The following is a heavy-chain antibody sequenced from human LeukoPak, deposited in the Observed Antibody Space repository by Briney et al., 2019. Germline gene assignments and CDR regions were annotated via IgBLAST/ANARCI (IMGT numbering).Heavy chain of an antibody. CDR2: ISWNSGSI. CDR3: AKDTDYDSSGGFDY. D-gene: IGHD3-22*01. J-gene: IGHJ4*02. CDR1: GFTFDDYA. V-gene: IGHV3-9*03. Sequence: GRSLRLSCAASGFTFDDYAMHWVRQAPGKGLECVSGISWNSGSIGYADSVKGRFTIPRDNAKNSLYLQMNSLRAEDMALYYCAKDTDYDSSGGFDYWGQGTLVTVSS.